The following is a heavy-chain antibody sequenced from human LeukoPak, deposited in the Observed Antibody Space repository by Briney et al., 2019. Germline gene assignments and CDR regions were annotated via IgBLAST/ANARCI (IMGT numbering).Heavy chain of an antibody. CDR1: GYTFTGYD. Sequence: ASVKVSSKASGYTFTGYDINWVRQATGQGLEWMGWVTPNSGNARYAQKFQGRVTMTRNTSISTAYMELSSLRLEDTAVYFCARLGSSWYGGVDPWGQGTLVTVSS. J-gene: IGHJ5*02. D-gene: IGHD6-13*01. CDR3: ARLGSSWYGGVDP. V-gene: IGHV1-8*01. CDR2: VTPNSGNA.